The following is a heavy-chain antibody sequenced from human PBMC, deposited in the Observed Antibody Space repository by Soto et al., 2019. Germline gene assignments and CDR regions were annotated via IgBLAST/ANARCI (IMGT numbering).Heavy chain of an antibody. Sequence: SETLSLTCAVYGESFSGHIWTWIRQTPGKGLQWIGQINHSGSASYNPSLKSRVTISVHKSKNQFSLELRAVTAADTAVYYCATLPPRIVVVKTEIPTWGQGTLVTVSS. D-gene: IGHD2-15*01. V-gene: IGHV4-34*01. J-gene: IGHJ5*02. CDR1: GESFSGHI. CDR3: ATLPPRIVVVKTEIPT. CDR2: INHSGSA.